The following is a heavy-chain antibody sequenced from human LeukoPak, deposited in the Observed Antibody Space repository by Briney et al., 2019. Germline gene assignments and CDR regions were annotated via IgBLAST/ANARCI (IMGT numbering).Heavy chain of an antibody. Sequence: GGSLRLSCAASGFTFSCCGMHWVRQAPGKGLEWLGFVWNDGHDQDYADSVRGRITISRDNFKNNVYLQMDRLRDEDTAVYYCARWYGSNNGRPDSWGQGTLVTVSS. D-gene: IGHD2/OR15-2a*01. J-gene: IGHJ4*02. CDR2: VWNDGHDQ. CDR1: GFTFSCCG. V-gene: IGHV3-33*01. CDR3: ARWYGSNNGRPDS.